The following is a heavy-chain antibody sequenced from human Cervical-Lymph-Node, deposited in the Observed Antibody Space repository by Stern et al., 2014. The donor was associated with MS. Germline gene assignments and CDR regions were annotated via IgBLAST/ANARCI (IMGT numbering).Heavy chain of an antibody. V-gene: IGHV4-4*02. D-gene: IGHD5-12*01. CDR2: SHHSWPT. CDR1: GDSISSDNW. Sequence: QVQLVQSGPGLVKPSGTLSLTCTVSGDSISSDNWWSWVRQPPGKGLEWIGKSHHSWPTNSNLSLESRLIIQIDNSKNQCSLNLSSVTAADTAVYYCARASLSGYDWFDPWGQGTLVTVSS. CDR3: ARASLSGYDWFDP. J-gene: IGHJ5*02.